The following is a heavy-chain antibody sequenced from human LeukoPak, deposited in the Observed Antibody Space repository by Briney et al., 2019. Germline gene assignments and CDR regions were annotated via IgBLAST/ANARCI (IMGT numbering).Heavy chain of an antibody. Sequence: PGGSLRLSCAASRFTFGRYAMSWVRQAPGKGLEWVSAVSGSGGSTYYADSVKGLFTISRDNSKNTLYLQMNSLRAEDTAVYYCAKRMIRGVNHDAFDLWGQGTMVTVSS. D-gene: IGHD3-10*01. J-gene: IGHJ3*01. CDR2: VSGSGGST. CDR3: AKRMIRGVNHDAFDL. CDR1: RFTFGRYA. V-gene: IGHV3-23*01.